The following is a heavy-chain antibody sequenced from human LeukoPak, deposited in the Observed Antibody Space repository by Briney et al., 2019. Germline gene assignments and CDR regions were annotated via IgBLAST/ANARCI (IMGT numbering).Heavy chain of an antibody. J-gene: IGHJ4*02. CDR3: SRDYANSSLSFDY. CDR2: IRGKAYGGTT. Sequence: GGSLRLSCAASGFTFSSYSMNWVRQAPGKGLEWVGFIRGKAYGGTTEYAASVRGRFTISRDDSKSIAYLQMNSLKAEDTAVYYCSRDYANSSLSFDYWGQGTLVTVSS. D-gene: IGHD6-6*01. V-gene: IGHV3-49*04. CDR1: GFTFSSYS.